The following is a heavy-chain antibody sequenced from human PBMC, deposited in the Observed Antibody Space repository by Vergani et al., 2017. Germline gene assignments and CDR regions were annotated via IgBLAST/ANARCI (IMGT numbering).Heavy chain of an antibody. CDR2: IWYDGSNK. D-gene: IGHD2-2*01. V-gene: IGHV3-33*01. CDR1: GFTFSSYG. J-gene: IGHJ4*02. Sequence: QVQLVESGGGVVQPGRSLRLSCAASGFTFSSYGMHWVRQAPGNGLEWVAVIWYDGSNKYYADSVKGRFTISRDNSKNTLYLQMNSLRAEDTAVYYCARDMGTSCPDYWGQGTLVTVSS. CDR3: ARDMGTSCPDY.